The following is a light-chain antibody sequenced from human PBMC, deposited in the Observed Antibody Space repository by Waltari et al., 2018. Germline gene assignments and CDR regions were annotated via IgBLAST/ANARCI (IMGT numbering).Light chain of an antibody. CDR2: GAS. CDR3: QQYYSTPDT. J-gene: IGKJ2*01. V-gene: IGKV4-1*01. CDR1: QSVLYSSNNKNY. Sequence: DIVMTQSPDSLAVSLGERATIHCKSSQSVLYSSNNKNYLAWYQQKPGQPPKLLIYGASTRESGVPDRFSGSGSGTDFTLTISSLQAEDVAVYYCQQYYSTPDTFGQGTKLEIK.